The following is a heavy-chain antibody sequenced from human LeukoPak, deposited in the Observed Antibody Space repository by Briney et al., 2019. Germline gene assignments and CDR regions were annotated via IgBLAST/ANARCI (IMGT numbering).Heavy chain of an antibody. J-gene: IGHJ4*02. D-gene: IGHD2-15*01. V-gene: IGHV3-7*01. CDR3: ARDLSLYCSGGSCYSLNY. CDR1: GFTFSTYW. CDR2: IKQDGSEK. Sequence: GGSLRLSCAASGFTFSTYWMSWVRQAPGKGLEWVANIKQDGSEKYYVDSVKGRFTISRDNAKNSLYLQMSSLRAEDTAAYYCARDLSLYCSGGSCYSLNYWGQGTLVTVSS.